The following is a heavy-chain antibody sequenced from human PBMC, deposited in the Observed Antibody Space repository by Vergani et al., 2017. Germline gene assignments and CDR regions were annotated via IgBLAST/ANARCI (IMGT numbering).Heavy chain of an antibody. Sequence: QITLKESGPTLVKPTQTLTLTCTFSGFPLSTSGVGVGWIRQPPGKALEWLALIYWNDDKRYSPSLKSRLTITKDTSKNQVVLTMTNMDPVDTATDYCAHSPWYSSGWYEYNWFDPWGQGTLVTVSS. D-gene: IGHD6-19*01. CDR3: AHSPWYSSGWYEYNWFDP. J-gene: IGHJ5*02. V-gene: IGHV2-5*01. CDR1: GFPLSTSGVG. CDR2: IYWNDDK.